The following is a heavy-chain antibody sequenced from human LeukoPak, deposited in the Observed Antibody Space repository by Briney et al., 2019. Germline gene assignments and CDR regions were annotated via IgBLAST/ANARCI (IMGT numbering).Heavy chain of an antibody. J-gene: IGHJ4*02. Sequence: PGRSLRLSCAASGSTFSSYGMHWVRQAPGKGLEWVAVISYDGSNKYYADSVKGRFTISRDNSKNTLYLQMNSLRAEDTAVYYCARDSGYLHYWGQGTLVTVSS. CDR1: GSTFSSYG. CDR3: ARDSGYLHY. CDR2: ISYDGSNK. D-gene: IGHD2-15*01. V-gene: IGHV3-30*03.